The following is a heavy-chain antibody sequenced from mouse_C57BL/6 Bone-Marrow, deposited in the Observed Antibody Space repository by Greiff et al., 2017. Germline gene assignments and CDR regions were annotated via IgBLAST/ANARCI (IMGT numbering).Heavy chain of an antibody. Sequence: EVKLVESGPGLVKPSQSLSLTCSVTGYSITSGYYWNWIRQFPGNKLEWMGYISYDGSNNYNPSLKNRISITRDTSKNQFFLKLNSVTTEDTATYYCAIYYSNYHWYFDVWGTGTTVTVSS. CDR3: AIYYSNYHWYFDV. CDR2: ISYDGSN. D-gene: IGHD2-5*01. V-gene: IGHV3-6*01. J-gene: IGHJ1*03. CDR1: GYSITSGYY.